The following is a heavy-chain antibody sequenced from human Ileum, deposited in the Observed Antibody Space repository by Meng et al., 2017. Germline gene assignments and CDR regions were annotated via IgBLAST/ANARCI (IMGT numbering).Heavy chain of an antibody. CDR3: AREPPAAAGTGADY. CDR2: IYYSGNT. J-gene: IGHJ4*02. V-gene: IGHV4-59*12. D-gene: IGHD6-13*01. CDR1: GGSISSYY. Sequence: QVQLQESGPGLVKPSETLSLTCTVSGGSISSYYWSWIRQPPGKGLEWIGRIYYSGNTHYSPSLTSRVTLSVDTSKNQFSLKLSSVTAADTAVYYCAREPPAAAGTGADYWGQGTLVTVSS.